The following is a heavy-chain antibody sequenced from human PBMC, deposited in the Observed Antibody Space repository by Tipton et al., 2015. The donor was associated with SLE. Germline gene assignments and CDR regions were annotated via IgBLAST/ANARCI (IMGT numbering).Heavy chain of an antibody. Sequence: LRLSCTVSGGSISSYYWSWIRQPPGKGLEWIGYIYYSGSTNYNSSLKSRVTISEDTSKNQFSLKLSSVTAADTAFYYCARLGSDDPWGQGTLVTVSS. V-gene: IGHV4-59*01. CDR3: ARLGSDDP. CDR2: IYYSGST. CDR1: GGSISSYY. J-gene: IGHJ5*02.